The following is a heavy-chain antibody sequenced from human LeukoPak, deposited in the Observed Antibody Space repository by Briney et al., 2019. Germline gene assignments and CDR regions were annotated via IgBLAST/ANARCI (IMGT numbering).Heavy chain of an antibody. CDR3: ARAAGADYYYYYMDV. J-gene: IGHJ6*03. D-gene: IGHD6-13*01. V-gene: IGHV3-30*02. CDR2: IRFDGVDK. Sequence: GGSLRLSCAASAFTFSAYGMHWVRQTPGKGLEWVAFIRFDGVDKYYADSVKGRFTISRDNSKNTLYLQMNSLRAEDTAVYYCARAAGADYYYYYMDVWGKGTTVTVSS. CDR1: AFTFSAYG.